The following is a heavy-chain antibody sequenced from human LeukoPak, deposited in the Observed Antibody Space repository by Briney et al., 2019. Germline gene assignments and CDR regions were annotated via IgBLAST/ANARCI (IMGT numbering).Heavy chain of an antibody. J-gene: IGHJ4*02. CDR3: ARGDDFSGDH. V-gene: IGHV3-7*04. Sequence: GGSLRLSCAVSGFTFSNFWMSWVRQAPGRGLEWVANIHPEGNEKYHVESVRGRFTISRDNAKNLLFLQMNGLRVEDTAVYYCARGDDFSGDHWGQGTLVTVSS. CDR2: IHPEGNEK. D-gene: IGHD1-1*01. CDR1: GFTFSNFW.